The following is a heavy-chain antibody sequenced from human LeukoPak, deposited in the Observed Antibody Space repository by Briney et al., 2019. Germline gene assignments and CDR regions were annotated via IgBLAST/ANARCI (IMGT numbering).Heavy chain of an antibody. J-gene: IGHJ4*02. Sequence: PGGSLRLSCAASGFTFSIYWMHWVRQAPGKGLVWVSRISSEGSSTTYADSVKGRFTISRDNAKDTLYLQMNSLRAEDTAVYYCARGENTYIDYWDQGTLVTVSS. V-gene: IGHV3-74*01. D-gene: IGHD3-16*01. CDR1: GFTFSIYW. CDR3: ARGENTYIDY. CDR2: ISSEGSST.